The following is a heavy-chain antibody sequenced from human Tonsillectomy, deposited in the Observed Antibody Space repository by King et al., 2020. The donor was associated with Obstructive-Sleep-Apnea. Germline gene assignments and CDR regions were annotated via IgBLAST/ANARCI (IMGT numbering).Heavy chain of an antibody. CDR3: ARGTGYSYGD. CDR2: INPSGGST. V-gene: IGHV1-46*01. J-gene: IGHJ4*02. Sequence: QLVQSGAEVKKPGASVKISCKASGYTFSNYYIHWVRQAPGQGLEWMARINPSGGSTNYAQKFQGRVTLTRDTSTSTVYMALTSLTSDDTAVYYCARGTGYSYGDWCQGTLVTVSS. D-gene: IGHD5-18*01. CDR1: GYTFSNYY.